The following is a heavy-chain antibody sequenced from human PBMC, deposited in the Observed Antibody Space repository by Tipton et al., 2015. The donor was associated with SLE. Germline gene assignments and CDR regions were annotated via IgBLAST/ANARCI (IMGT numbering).Heavy chain of an antibody. Sequence: QSGPEVKKPGASVKVSCKASGYTFTSYYIHWVRQAPGQGLEWMGRLNPSGGTTSYAQKFQGRVTMTRDTSTSTVYMELSSLRSEDTAVFYCARASGSYYGMDVWGQGTAVTVSS. D-gene: IGHD7-27*01. J-gene: IGHJ6*02. CDR3: ARASGSYYGMDV. CDR2: LNPSGGTT. V-gene: IGHV1-46*03. CDR1: GYTFTSYY.